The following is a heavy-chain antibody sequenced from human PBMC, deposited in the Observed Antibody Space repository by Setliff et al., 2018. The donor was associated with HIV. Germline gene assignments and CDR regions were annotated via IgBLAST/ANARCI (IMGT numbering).Heavy chain of an antibody. J-gene: IGHJ5*02. CDR1: GYTFTNSD. CDR2: MNPINGDT. Sequence: ASVKVSCKASGYTFTNSDITWVRQASGQGLEWVGWMNPINGDTASAQRFQGRVTMTRDTSISTAYMELSSLRSEDTAVYYCARELRRVDPWGQGTLVTVSS. D-gene: IGHD2-15*01. CDR3: ARELRRVDP. V-gene: IGHV1-8*01.